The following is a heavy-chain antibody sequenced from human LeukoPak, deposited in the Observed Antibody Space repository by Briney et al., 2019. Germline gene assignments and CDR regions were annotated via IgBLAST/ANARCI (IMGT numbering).Heavy chain of an antibody. CDR1: GGSISSGDYY. J-gene: IGHJ6*02. CDR2: IFYSEST. V-gene: IGHV4-31*03. CDR3: ASSEAATTPPPYGMDV. Sequence: SETLSLTCTVSGGSISSGDYYWHWFRQHPGKGPEWIGYIFYSESTFYNPSLKSRVTISVDTSKNQFSLKLTSVTAADTAVYYCASSEAATTPPPYGMDVWGQGTKVTVSS. D-gene: IGHD1-14*01.